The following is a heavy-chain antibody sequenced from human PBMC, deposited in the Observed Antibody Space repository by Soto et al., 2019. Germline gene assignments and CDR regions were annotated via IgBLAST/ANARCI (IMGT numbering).Heavy chain of an antibody. CDR3: AKDAGGDFDS. CDR2: ISGSGGST. CDR1: GFTFSSYV. J-gene: IGHJ4*02. V-gene: IGHV3-23*01. D-gene: IGHD3-10*01. Sequence: EVQLLESGGGLVQPGGSLRLSCAASGFTFSSYVMSWVRQAPGKGLEWVSAISGSGGSTYHADSVKGRFTISRDNSKNTLDLQMNSLRAEDTAVYYWAKDAGGDFDSWGQGTLVTVSS.